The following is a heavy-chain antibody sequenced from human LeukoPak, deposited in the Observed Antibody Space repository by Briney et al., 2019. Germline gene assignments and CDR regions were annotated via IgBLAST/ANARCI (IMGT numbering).Heavy chain of an antibody. CDR1: GGSISSYY. CDR2: IYYGGST. Sequence: SETLSPTCTVSGGSISSYYWSWIRQPPGKGLEWIGYIYYGGSTNYNPSLKSRVTISVDTSKNQFSLKLSSVTAADTAVYYCARSESTRYYYDSSGRGAFDIWGQGTMVTVSS. V-gene: IGHV4-59*01. D-gene: IGHD3-22*01. CDR3: ARSESTRYYYDSSGRGAFDI. J-gene: IGHJ3*02.